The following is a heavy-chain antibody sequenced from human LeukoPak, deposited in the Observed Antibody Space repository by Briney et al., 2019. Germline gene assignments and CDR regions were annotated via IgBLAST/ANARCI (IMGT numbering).Heavy chain of an antibody. Sequence: SETLSLTCTVSGGSISSYYWSWIRQPPEKGLEWIGYIYYSGSTNYNPSLKSRVTISVDTSKNQFSLKLSSVTAADTDVYYCARVRYSSSWSLFDYWGQGTLVTVSS. CDR3: ARVRYSSSWSLFDY. V-gene: IGHV4-59*01. CDR1: GGSISSYY. CDR2: IYYSGST. D-gene: IGHD6-13*01. J-gene: IGHJ4*02.